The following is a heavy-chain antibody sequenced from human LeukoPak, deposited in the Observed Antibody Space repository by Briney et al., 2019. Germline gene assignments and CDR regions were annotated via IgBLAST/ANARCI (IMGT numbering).Heavy chain of an antibody. V-gene: IGHV1-69*13. D-gene: IGHD2-15*01. CDR2: IIPIFGTA. Sequence: SVKVSCKASGGTFSSYAISWVRQAPGQGLEWMGGIIPIFGTANYAQKLQGRVTITADESTSTAYMELSSLRSEDTAVYYCARDSGYRYCSGGSCYFPYYYGMDVWGQGTTVTVSS. CDR3: ARDSGYRYCSGGSCYFPYYYGMDV. CDR1: GGTFSSYA. J-gene: IGHJ6*02.